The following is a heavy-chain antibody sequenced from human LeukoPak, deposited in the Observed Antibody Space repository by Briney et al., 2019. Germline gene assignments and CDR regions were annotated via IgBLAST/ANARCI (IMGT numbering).Heavy chain of an antibody. CDR2: IYHSGST. D-gene: IGHD6-13*01. Sequence: SETLSLTCTVSGYSISSGYYWGWIRQPPGKGLEWIGSIYHSGSTYYNPSLKSRVTISVDTSKNQFSLKLSSVTAADTAVYYCARGSSVSSWLDCWGQGTLVTVSS. J-gene: IGHJ4*02. CDR3: ARGSSVSSWLDC. CDR1: GYSISSGYY. V-gene: IGHV4-38-2*02.